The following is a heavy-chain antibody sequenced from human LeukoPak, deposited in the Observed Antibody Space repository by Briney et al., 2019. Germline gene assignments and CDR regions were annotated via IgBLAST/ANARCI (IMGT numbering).Heavy chain of an antibody. CDR3: AAYYYGSGSRYYFDY. Sequence: ASVKVSCKASGYTFTGYYMHWVRQAPGQGLEWMGRINPNSGGTNYAQKFQGRVTMTRDTSTDTAYMELSSLRSEDTAVYYCAAYYYGSGSRYYFDYWGQGTLVTVSS. J-gene: IGHJ4*02. V-gene: IGHV1-2*06. D-gene: IGHD3-10*01. CDR2: INPNSGGT. CDR1: GYTFTGYY.